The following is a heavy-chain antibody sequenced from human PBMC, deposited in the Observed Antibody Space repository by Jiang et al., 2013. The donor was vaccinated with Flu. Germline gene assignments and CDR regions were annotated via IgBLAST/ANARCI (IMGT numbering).Heavy chain of an antibody. CDR1: GDSISSSSYY. V-gene: IGHV4-39*07. Sequence: GSGLVKPSETLSLTCTVSGDSISSSSYYWAWIRQPPGKGLEWMGNITYSGSTYYSPSLKSRVTISVDTSKNQFSLKLSSVTAADTAVYYCARGPANWFDPGPGNPGHRLL. J-gene: IGHJ5*02. CDR2: ITYSGST. CDR3: ARGPANWFDP.